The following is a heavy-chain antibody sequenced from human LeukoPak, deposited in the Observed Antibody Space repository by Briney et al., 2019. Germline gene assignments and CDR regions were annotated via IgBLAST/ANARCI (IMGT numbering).Heavy chain of an antibody. V-gene: IGHV4-31*03. CDR2: IYYGGSP. CDR1: GGSISRGCYY. CDR3: ARGGSSATGSKNTFAP. Sequence: SQALSLTCTVSGGSISRGCYYWLWIRQHPGKGREWMGYIYYGGSPSSTPPLKRRVTISVDPSKTQSSLNLTSVPAPDPLVYYCARGGSSATGSKNTFAPWGQGPLATAS. J-gene: IGHJ5*02. D-gene: IGHD2-2*01.